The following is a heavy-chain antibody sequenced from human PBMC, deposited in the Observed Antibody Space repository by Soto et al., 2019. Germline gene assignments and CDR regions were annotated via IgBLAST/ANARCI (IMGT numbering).Heavy chain of an antibody. J-gene: IGHJ4*02. V-gene: IGHV3-33*01. Sequence: PGGSLRLSCAASGFTFSSYGMHWVRQAPGKGLEWVAVIWYDGSNKYYADSVKGRFTISRDNSKNTLYLQMNSLRSEDTAVYYCASPPVNYGSGSYQFDYWGQGTLVTVSS. D-gene: IGHD3-10*01. CDR1: GFTFSSYG. CDR3: ASPPVNYGSGSYQFDY. CDR2: IWYDGSNK.